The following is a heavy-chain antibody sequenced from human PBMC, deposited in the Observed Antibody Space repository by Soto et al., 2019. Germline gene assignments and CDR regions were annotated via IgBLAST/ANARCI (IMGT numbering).Heavy chain of an antibody. Sequence: QVQLQESGPGLVKPSETLSLACAVSGASMRSYFLSWVRQPPGPGLEWIGSVSYSGSANYNPSLKRRVPIALDASKNQFSPGLSSVTAADTAVYYCATTVVLTSTRRGVEAVDVRGQGTMGTV. J-gene: IGHJ3*01. D-gene: IGHD2-21*02. CDR3: ATTVVLTSTRRGVEAVDV. CDR1: GASMRSYF. CDR2: VSYSGSA. V-gene: IGHV4-59*01.